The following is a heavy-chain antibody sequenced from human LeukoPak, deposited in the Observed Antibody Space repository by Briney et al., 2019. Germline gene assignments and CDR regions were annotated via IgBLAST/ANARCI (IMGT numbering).Heavy chain of an antibody. CDR1: DDSFSSHY. CDR3: ARDLATVTKGFEI. CDR2: ISYIGST. J-gene: IGHJ3*02. D-gene: IGHD4-17*01. V-gene: IGHV4-59*11. Sequence: SETLSLTCAVSDDSFSSHYWTWIRQPPGKGLEWIGYISYIGSTNYNPSLKSRVTISIDTSKNQFSLKLSSVTAADTAVYFCARDLATVTKGFEIWGQGTMVSVSS.